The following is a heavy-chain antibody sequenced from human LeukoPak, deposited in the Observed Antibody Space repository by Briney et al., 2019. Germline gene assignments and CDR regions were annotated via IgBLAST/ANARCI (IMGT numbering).Heavy chain of an antibody. D-gene: IGHD1-26*01. CDR1: GGSVSSYY. V-gene: IGHV4-59*02. J-gene: IGHJ4*02. Sequence: PSETLSLTCTVSGGSVSSYYWSWIRQPPGKGLEWIGYIYYSGSTNYNPSLKSRVTISVDTSKNQFSLKLSSVTAADTAVYYCARDKAVGWQRSYFDYWGQGTLVTVSS. CDR2: IYYSGST. CDR3: ARDKAVGWQRSYFDY.